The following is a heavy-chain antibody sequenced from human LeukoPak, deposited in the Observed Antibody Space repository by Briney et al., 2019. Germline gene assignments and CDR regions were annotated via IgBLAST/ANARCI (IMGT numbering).Heavy chain of an antibody. CDR1: GFTFSSYS. V-gene: IGHV3-21*01. D-gene: IGHD3-22*01. CDR3: ARALTYYDSSGYYFDY. CDR2: ISSSSSYI. Sequence: GGSLRLSCAASGFTFSSYSMNWVRQAPGKGLEWVSSISSSSSYIYYADSVKGRFTISRDNAKNSLYLQMNSLRAEDTAVYYCARALTYYDSSGYYFDYWGQGTLVTVSS. J-gene: IGHJ4*02.